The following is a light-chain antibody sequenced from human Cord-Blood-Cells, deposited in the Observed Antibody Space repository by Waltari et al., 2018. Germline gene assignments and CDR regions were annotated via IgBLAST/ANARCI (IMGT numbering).Light chain of an antibody. Sequence: EIVLTQSPGTLSLSPGERATLSCRASQSVSSSYLAWYQQKPGQAPRLLIYGTSSRATGIPDRFSGRGSGTDFTLTISRLEPEDLAVYYCQQYGSSWTFGQGTKVEIK. CDR3: QQYGSSWT. J-gene: IGKJ1*01. CDR1: QSVSSSY. CDR2: GTS. V-gene: IGKV3-20*01.